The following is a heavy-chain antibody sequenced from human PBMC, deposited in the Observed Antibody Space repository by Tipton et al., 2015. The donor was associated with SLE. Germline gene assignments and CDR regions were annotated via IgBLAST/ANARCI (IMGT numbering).Heavy chain of an antibody. J-gene: IGHJ4*02. V-gene: IGHV1-18*01. D-gene: IGHD3-3*01. CDR3: ARDPWSGGFI. Sequence: LVQSGAEVKKPGASVKASCKASGYTFTKYGISWVRQAPGQGLEWMGWTSAYNGNTQHAQKFQGRLTMTRDTMTSTAYMELRSLTFDDTAVYYCARDPWSGGFIWGQGTLVTVSS. CDR2: TSAYNGNT. CDR1: GYTFTKYG.